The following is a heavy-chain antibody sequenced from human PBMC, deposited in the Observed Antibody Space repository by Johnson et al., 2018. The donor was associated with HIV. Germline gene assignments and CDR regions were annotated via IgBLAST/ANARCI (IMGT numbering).Heavy chain of an antibody. CDR1: AFTFSSYA. Sequence: QMLLVESGGGVVQPGRSLRLSCAASAFTFSSYAMHWVRQAPGKGLEWVAVISYDGSNKYYADSVKGRFTISRDNSKNTLYLQMNSLRAEDTAVYYCARDRYYDSSGSHAFDIWGQGTMVTVSS. CDR2: ISYDGSNK. V-gene: IGHV3-30*04. CDR3: ARDRYYDSSGSHAFDI. J-gene: IGHJ3*02. D-gene: IGHD3-22*01.